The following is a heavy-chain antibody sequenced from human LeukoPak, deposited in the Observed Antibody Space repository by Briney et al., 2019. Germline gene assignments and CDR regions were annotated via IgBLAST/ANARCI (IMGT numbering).Heavy chain of an antibody. D-gene: IGHD2-21*02. CDR1: GFTFSSYA. CDR3: AKESPYCGGDCYSHFDY. V-gene: IGHV3-23*01. Sequence: GGSLRLSCAASGFTFSSYAMSWVRQAPGKGLEWVSAISGSGGSTYYADSVKGRFTISRDNSKNTLYLQMNSLRAEDTAVYYCAKESPYCGGDCYSHFDYWGQGTLVTVSS. CDR2: ISGSGGST. J-gene: IGHJ4*02.